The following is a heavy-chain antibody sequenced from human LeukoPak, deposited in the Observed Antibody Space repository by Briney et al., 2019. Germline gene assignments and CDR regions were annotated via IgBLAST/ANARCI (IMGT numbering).Heavy chain of an antibody. CDR2: IHSGGST. D-gene: IGHD2-21*01. CDR1: GFTVSSNY. CDR3: ARSMTLTDAFDV. J-gene: IGHJ3*01. Sequence: PGRSLRLSCAASGFTVSSNYMSWVRQAPGKGLEWVSIIHSGGSTYYADSVKGRVTISRDNSKNTVSLQVNSLRAEDTAVYYCARSMTLTDAFDVWGQGTMVTVSS. V-gene: IGHV3-53*01.